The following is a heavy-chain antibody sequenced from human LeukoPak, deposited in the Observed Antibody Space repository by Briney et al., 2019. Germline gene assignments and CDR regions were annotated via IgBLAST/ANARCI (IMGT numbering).Heavy chain of an antibody. CDR3: ARSKGLLWFGVWFDP. D-gene: IGHD3-10*01. J-gene: IGHJ5*02. V-gene: IGHV4-34*01. CDR1: GGSFSGYY. Sequence: PSETLSLTCAVYGGSFSGYYWSWIRQPPGKGLEWIGEINHSGSTNYNPSLKSRVTISVDTSKNQFSLKLSSVTAADTAVYYCARSKGLLWFGVWFDPWGQGTLVTVSS. CDR2: INHSGST.